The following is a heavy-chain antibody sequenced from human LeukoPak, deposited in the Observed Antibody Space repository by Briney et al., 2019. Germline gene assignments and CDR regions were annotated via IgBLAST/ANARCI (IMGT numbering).Heavy chain of an antibody. Sequence: PGGSLRLSCAASEFTFSSYAMSWVRQAPGKGLEWVSLISGLGGSTYYADSVKGRFTISRDTSKNTLYLQMNSLRAEDTAVYYCAKDSSRRGVMGYFDYWGQGTLVTVSS. D-gene: IGHD3-10*01. CDR1: EFTFSSYA. J-gene: IGHJ4*02. V-gene: IGHV3-23*01. CDR2: ISGLGGST. CDR3: AKDSSRRGVMGYFDY.